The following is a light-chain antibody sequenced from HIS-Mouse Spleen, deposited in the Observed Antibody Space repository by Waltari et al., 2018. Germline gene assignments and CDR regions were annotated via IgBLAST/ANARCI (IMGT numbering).Light chain of an antibody. CDR2: EDS. CDR3: YSTDSSGNHRV. CDR1: ALTKNY. J-gene: IGLJ2*01. V-gene: IGLV3-10*01. Sequence: SYELTQPPSVSVSPGQTARITCYGDALTKNYAYWYQQKSGQAPVLVIYEDSKRPSGIPERFSGSSSGTMATLTISGAQVEDEADYYCYSTDSSGNHRVFGGGTKLTVL.